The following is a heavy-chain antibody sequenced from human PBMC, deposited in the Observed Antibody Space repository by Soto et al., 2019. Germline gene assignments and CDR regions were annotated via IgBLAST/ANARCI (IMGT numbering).Heavy chain of an antibody. V-gene: IGHV1-3*01. CDR3: ARFRDFWSGYYHAFDI. CDR2: INAGNGNT. J-gene: IGHJ3*02. D-gene: IGHD3-3*01. Sequence: ASVKVSCKASGYTFTSYAMHWVRQAPGQRLEWMGWINAGNGNTKYSQKFQGRVTITRDKSASTAYMELSSLRSEDTAVYYCARFRDFWSGYYHAFDIWGQGTMVTVSS. CDR1: GYTFTSYA.